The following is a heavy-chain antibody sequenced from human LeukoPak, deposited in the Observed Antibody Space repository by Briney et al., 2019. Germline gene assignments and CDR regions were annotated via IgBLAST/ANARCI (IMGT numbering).Heavy chain of an antibody. Sequence: SETLSLTCAVYGESLSNYYWSWIRQPPGKGLEWIGEINHYGSTNYNPSLKSRITISVDTSKNQFSLKLSSVTAADTALYYCARDPGYNVYDHDVNAFDIWGQGTMVTVSS. V-gene: IGHV4-34*01. J-gene: IGHJ3*02. CDR1: GESLSNYY. CDR3: ARDPGYNVYDHDVNAFDI. D-gene: IGHD5/OR15-5a*01. CDR2: INHYGST.